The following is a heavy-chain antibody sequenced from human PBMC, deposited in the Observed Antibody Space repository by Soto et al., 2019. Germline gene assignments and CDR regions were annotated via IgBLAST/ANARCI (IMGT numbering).Heavy chain of an antibody. CDR2: INPSGGST. CDR3: ARPGGVAGRGSYYYGMDV. CDR1: GYTFTSYY. D-gene: IGHD6-19*01. V-gene: IGHV1-46*01. J-gene: IGHJ6*02. Sequence: QVQLVQSGAEVKKPGASVKVSCKASGYTFTSYYMHWVRQAPGQGLEWMGIINPSGGSTSYAQKFPGCVTMTRDTSTSTVYMELSSLRSEDTAVYYCARPGGVAGRGSYYYGMDVWGQGTTVTVSS.